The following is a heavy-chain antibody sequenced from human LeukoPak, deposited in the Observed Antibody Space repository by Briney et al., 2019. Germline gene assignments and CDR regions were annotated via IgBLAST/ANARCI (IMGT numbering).Heavy chain of an antibody. D-gene: IGHD3-22*01. J-gene: IGHJ3*02. V-gene: IGHV1-69*01. CDR2: IIPIFGTA. CDR1: GGTFSSYA. Sequence: SVKVSCKASGGTFSSYAISWVRQAPGQGLEWMGGIIPIFGTANYAQKFQGRVTITADESTSTAYMELSSLRSEDTAVYYCARDYYDSSGYDAFDIWGQGTMVTVSS. CDR3: ARDYYDSSGYDAFDI.